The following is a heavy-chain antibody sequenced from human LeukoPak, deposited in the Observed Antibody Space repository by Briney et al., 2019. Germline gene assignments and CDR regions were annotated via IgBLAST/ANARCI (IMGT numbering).Heavy chain of an antibody. V-gene: IGHV1-24*01. CDR1: GYTLTELS. CDR3: AREIATHGSGSYYNMYKWFDP. J-gene: IGHJ5*02. Sequence: ASVEVSCKVSGYTLTELSMHWVRQAPGKGLEWMGGFDPEDGETIYAQKFQGRVTMTRDTSTSTVYMELSSLRSEDTAVYYCAREIATHGSGSYYNMYKWFDPWGQGTLVTVSS. CDR2: FDPEDGET. D-gene: IGHD3-10*01.